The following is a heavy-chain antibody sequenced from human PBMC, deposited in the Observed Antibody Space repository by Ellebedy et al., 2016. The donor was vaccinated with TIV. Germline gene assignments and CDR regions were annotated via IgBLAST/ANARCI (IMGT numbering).Heavy chain of an antibody. Sequence: GESLKISCAASGFTFSSYAMHWVRQAPGKGLEYVSAISSNGGSTYYANSVKGRFTISRDNSKNTLYLQMGSLRAEDMAVYYCARDVGYGDYGPFDYWGQGTLVTVSS. D-gene: IGHD4-17*01. V-gene: IGHV3-64*01. J-gene: IGHJ4*02. CDR1: GFTFSSYA. CDR2: ISSNGGST. CDR3: ARDVGYGDYGPFDY.